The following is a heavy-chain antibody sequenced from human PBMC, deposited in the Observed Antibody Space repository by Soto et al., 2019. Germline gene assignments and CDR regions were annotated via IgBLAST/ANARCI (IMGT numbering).Heavy chain of an antibody. CDR1: GFTFDDYA. V-gene: IGHV3-9*01. J-gene: IGHJ3*02. Sequence: GGSLRLSCAASGFTFDDYAMHWVRQAPGKGLEWVSGISWNSGSIGYADSVKGRFTISRDNAKNSLYLQMNSLRAEDTALYYCAKDRNYGGNPRGAFDIWGQGTMVTVSS. CDR3: AKDRNYGGNPRGAFDI. D-gene: IGHD4-17*01. CDR2: ISWNSGSI.